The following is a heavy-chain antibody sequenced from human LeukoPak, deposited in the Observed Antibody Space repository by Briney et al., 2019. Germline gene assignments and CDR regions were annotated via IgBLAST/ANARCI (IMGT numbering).Heavy chain of an antibody. CDR2: ISGRSDDI. CDR3: ARRGYHDYSGFDY. D-gene: IGHD1-26*01. J-gene: IGHJ4*02. Sequence: GGSLRLSCAGSEFTFSSHSMHWVRQAPGKGLEWVSSISGRSDDIYYADSVQGRFTISRDNSKNSLYLQMKSLRAEDTALYYCARRGYHDYSGFDYWGQGTLVTVSS. CDR1: EFTFSSHS. V-gene: IGHV3-21*06.